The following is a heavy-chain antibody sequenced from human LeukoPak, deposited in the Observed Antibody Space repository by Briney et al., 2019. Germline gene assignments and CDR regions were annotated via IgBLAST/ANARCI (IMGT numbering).Heavy chain of an antibody. CDR3: ARGYYDSSGYYFGNYFDY. Sequence: PSQTLSLTCAVSGGSISSGDYYWSWIRQPPGKGLEWIGYIYYTGSTYYNSSLKSRVTISVDTSKNQFSLKLSSVTAADTAVYYCARGYYDSSGYYFGNYFDYWGQGARVTVSS. V-gene: IGHV4-30-4*01. J-gene: IGHJ4*02. D-gene: IGHD3-22*01. CDR1: GGSISSGDYY. CDR2: IYYTGST.